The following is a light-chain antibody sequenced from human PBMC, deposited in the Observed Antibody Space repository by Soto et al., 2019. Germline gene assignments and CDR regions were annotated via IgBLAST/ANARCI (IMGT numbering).Light chain of an antibody. CDR2: GAS. V-gene: IGKV3-15*01. Sequence: EIVITQSPATLSVYPGERATLSCRASRSVSSNLAWYQQKPGQAPRLLMYGASTRATGIPARFSGSGSGTEFTLTISSLQSEDFAVYYCQQYNNGPPYTFGQGTRLEI. J-gene: IGKJ5*01. CDR1: RSVSSN. CDR3: QQYNNGPPYT.